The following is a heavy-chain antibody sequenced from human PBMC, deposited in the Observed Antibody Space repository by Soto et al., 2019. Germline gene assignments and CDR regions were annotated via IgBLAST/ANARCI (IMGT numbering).Heavy chain of an antibody. Sequence: GGSLRLSCAASGFTFSSYAMHWVRQAPGKGLEWVAVISYDGSNKYYADSVKGRFTISRDNSKNTLYLQMNSLRAEDTAVYYCARDPGEKGITMISYWGQGTLVTVSS. J-gene: IGHJ4*02. CDR2: ISYDGSNK. CDR3: ARDPGEKGITMISY. D-gene: IGHD3-22*01. CDR1: GFTFSSYA. V-gene: IGHV3-30-3*01.